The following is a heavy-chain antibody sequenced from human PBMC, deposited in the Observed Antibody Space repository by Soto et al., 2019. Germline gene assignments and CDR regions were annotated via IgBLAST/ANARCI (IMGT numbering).Heavy chain of an antibody. CDR2: VSLTGDRT. J-gene: IGHJ4*02. CDR3: ARGGGYCTPTSCAIDS. Sequence: GGSLRLSCVASRFDFSGYEMSWVRQAAGKGLEWVSRVSLTGDRTNYAGSVKGRFTVSRDNFKNALYLEMDSLRPDDTAIYYCARGGGYCTPTSCAIDSWGRGTPVTVSS. CDR1: RFDFSGYE. V-gene: IGHV3-23*01. D-gene: IGHD2-8*01.